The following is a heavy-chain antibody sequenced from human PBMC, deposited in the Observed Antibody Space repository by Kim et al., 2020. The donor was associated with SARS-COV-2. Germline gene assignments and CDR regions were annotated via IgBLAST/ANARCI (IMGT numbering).Heavy chain of an antibody. Sequence: GGSLRLSCAASGFTFSSYSMNWVRQAPGKGLEWVSSISSSSSYIYYEDSVKGRFTISRDNAKNSLYLQMNSLRAEDTAVYYCARDRRYGFDPWGQGTLVT. V-gene: IGHV3-21*01. J-gene: IGHJ5*02. D-gene: IGHD1-1*01. CDR2: ISSSSSYI. CDR3: ARDRRYGFDP. CDR1: GFTFSSYS.